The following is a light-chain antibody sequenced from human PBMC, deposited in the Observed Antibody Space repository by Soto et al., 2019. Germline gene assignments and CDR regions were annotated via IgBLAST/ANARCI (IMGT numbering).Light chain of an antibody. J-gene: IGKJ4*01. CDR2: GAS. CDR3: QQYNTWPLT. V-gene: IGKV3-15*01. CDR1: ENITQN. Sequence: ETVMTQSPATMSVSPGEGDTLSCRATENITQNLAWYQQKPGQAHRLLIHGASYRATGIPDRFSGRGSGTEVTLAISRLQSEDFAVYYCQQYNTWPLTFGGGTKVEIK.